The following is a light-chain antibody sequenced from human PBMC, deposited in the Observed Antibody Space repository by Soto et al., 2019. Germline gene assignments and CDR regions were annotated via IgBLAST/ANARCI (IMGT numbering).Light chain of an antibody. CDR1: QSVSGN. V-gene: IGKV3-15*01. J-gene: IGKJ1*01. Sequence: IVMTQSPATVSGSPGERVTLSCRASQSVSGNVAWYHQKPGQPPRLLVYGASTTATDIPARFFGSGSETDFTLTITRLQSEDFVIYYCQQFNSWPRTFGQGTKVEIK. CDR3: QQFNSWPRT. CDR2: GAS.